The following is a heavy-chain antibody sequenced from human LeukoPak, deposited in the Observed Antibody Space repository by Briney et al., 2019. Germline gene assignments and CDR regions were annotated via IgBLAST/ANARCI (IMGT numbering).Heavy chain of an antibody. J-gene: IGHJ4*02. Sequence: GGSLRLSCAASGFTFSSYSMNWVRQAPGKGLEWVSLISSSSSYIYYADSVKGRFTISRDNAKNSLYLQINSLRVEDTAVYYYAESVIGYYGYDLDYWGQGTLVTVSS. V-gene: IGHV3-21*01. CDR1: GFTFSSYS. D-gene: IGHD5-12*01. CDR3: AESVIGYYGYDLDY. CDR2: ISSSSSYI.